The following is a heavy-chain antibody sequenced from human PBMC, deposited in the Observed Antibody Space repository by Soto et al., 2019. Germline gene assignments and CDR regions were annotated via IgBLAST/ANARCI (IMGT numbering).Heavy chain of an antibody. Sequence: SETLSLTCAVCGDSMSSSDYYWGWIRQHPGKGLEWIGSIYYSGSTYYNPSLQSRVAISVDTSKNQFSLKLKSVTAADTAIYYCARRTVNIRTFYSGLKTHCFDYWGQGAPVTVPQ. CDR1: GDSMSSSDYY. V-gene: IGHV4-39*01. CDR3: ARRTVNIRTFYSGLKTHCFDY. D-gene: IGHD6-19*01. CDR2: IYYSGST. J-gene: IGHJ4*02.